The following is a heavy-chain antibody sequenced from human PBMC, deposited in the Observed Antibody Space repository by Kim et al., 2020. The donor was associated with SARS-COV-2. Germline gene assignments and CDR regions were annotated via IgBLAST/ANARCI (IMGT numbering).Heavy chain of an antibody. D-gene: IGHD1-26*01. Sequence: SVKVSCKASGCTFSKYGISRVRQAPGQGREWMGGIIPIFGTAKYVQKFQGRVTMTADESTSTAYMEMRRLRSEDTAVYYCARDYEEAGEAVGGYFYFWGQGTVVTVSS. CDR3: ARDYEEAGEAVGGYFYF. CDR2: IIPIFGTA. J-gene: IGHJ4*02. V-gene: IGHV1-69*13. CDR1: GCTFSKYG.